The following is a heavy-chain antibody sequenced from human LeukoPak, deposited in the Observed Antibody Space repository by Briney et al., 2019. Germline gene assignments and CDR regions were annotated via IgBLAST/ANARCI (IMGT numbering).Heavy chain of an antibody. Sequence: PSETLSLTCTVSGGSISGYNWSWIRQPPGKGLEYIGHIYYSGSTNYNPSLESRVTILVDTSKNQFSLRLSSVTAADTALYYCARRGYCSGGSCYSFDYWGQGTLVTVSS. D-gene: IGHD2-15*01. J-gene: IGHJ4*02. V-gene: IGHV4-59*08. CDR3: ARRGYCSGGSCYSFDY. CDR1: GGSISGYN. CDR2: IYYSGST.